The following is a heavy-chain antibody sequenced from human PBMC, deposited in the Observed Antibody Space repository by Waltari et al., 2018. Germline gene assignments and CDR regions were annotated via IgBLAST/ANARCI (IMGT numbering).Heavy chain of an antibody. CDR3: ARGRASGLVDWFDP. V-gene: IGHV3-23*01. J-gene: IGHJ5*02. D-gene: IGHD6-6*01. CDR2: LTGGAEGA. CDR1: GFTFNNYA. Sequence: EVQLLESGGGLVQPGGSLRLSCAASGFTFNNYAMMWVRQAPGKGREWIASLTGGAEGAYDAESVRGRFTISRDNSQNTLFLQMSGLRVDDSGTYYCARGRASGLVDWFDPWGRGTLVTVSS.